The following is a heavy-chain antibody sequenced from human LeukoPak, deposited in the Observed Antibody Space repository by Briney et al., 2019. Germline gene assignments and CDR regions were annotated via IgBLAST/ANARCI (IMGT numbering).Heavy chain of an antibody. J-gene: IGHJ4*02. D-gene: IGHD5-18*01. CDR1: GFTFTNYW. V-gene: IGHV3-7*03. Sequence: GGSLRLSCAASGFTFTNYWMSWVRQAPGKGLELVANIKQDRSEKYYVDSVKGRFTISRDNAKNSLYLQMNSLRAEDTAVYYCAKMTQGYSYGYPFDYWGQGTLVTVSS. CDR3: AKMTQGYSYGYPFDY. CDR2: IKQDRSEK.